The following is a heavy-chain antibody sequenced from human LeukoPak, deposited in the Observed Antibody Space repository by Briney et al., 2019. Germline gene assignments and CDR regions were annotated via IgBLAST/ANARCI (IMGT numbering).Heavy chain of an antibody. CDR1: GFTFSTYG. Sequence: GGSLRLSCAASGFTFSTYGMTWVRQAPGKGLEWVSSISGSGGSTYYADSVKGRVTVSRDNSKSTLFLQMNSLRAEDTAVYYCAKSSYYDGSGYYRVCYFDQWGQGTLVTVSS. V-gene: IGHV3-23*01. CDR3: AKSSYYDGSGYYRVCYFDQ. CDR2: ISGSGGST. J-gene: IGHJ4*02. D-gene: IGHD3-22*01.